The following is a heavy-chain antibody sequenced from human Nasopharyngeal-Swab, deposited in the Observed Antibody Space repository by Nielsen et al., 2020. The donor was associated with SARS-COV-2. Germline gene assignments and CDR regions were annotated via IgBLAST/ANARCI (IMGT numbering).Heavy chain of an antibody. CDR2: ISSSSSYI. D-gene: IGHD3-10*01. Sequence: GVLKISCAASGFPFSSYSMNWVRQAPGKGLEWVSSISSSSSYIYYADSVKGRFTISRDNSKNTLYLQMNSLRAEDTAVYYCATDYYGSGSYEYWGQGTLVTVSS. J-gene: IGHJ4*02. V-gene: IGHV3-21*04. CDR3: ATDYYGSGSYEY. CDR1: GFPFSSYS.